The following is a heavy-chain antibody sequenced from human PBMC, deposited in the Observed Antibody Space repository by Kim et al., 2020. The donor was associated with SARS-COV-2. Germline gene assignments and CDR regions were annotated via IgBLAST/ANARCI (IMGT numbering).Heavy chain of an antibody. Sequence: SETLSLTCAVYGGSFSGYYWSWIRQPPGKGLEWIGEINHSGSTNYNPSLKSRVTISVDTSKNQFSLKLSSVTAADTAVYYCARFRTSGWYCIDPWGEGTL. D-gene: IGHD6-19*01. CDR1: GGSFSGYY. CDR3: ARFRTSGWYCIDP. CDR2: INHSGST. J-gene: IGHJ5*02. V-gene: IGHV4-34*01.